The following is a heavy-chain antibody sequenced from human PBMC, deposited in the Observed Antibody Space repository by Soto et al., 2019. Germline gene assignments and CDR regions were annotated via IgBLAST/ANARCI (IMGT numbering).Heavy chain of an antibody. J-gene: IGHJ6*02. D-gene: IGHD3-3*01. V-gene: IGHV4-30-4*01. CDR3: AMRIPTYYDFWSGLGRRNGMDV. CDR2: IYYSGST. CDR1: GGSISSGDYY. Sequence: RSLTCTVSGGSISSGDYYWSWIRQPPGKCLEWIGYIYYSGSTYYNPSLKSRVTISVDTSKNQFSLKLSSVTAADTAVYYCAMRIPTYYDFWSGLGRRNGMDVWGQGTTVTVSS.